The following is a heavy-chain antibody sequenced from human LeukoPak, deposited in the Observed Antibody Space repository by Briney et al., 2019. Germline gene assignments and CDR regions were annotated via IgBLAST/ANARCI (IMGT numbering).Heavy chain of an antibody. CDR1: GFTFSNYW. V-gene: IGHV3-7*03. Sequence: GGSLRLSCAASGFTFSNYWMSWVRQAPGKGLEWVANIKQDGSEKYYVDSVKGRFTVSRDNAKNSLYLQMNSLRAEDTAVYYRARDLSWGRPTYWGQGTLVTVSS. CDR3: ARDLSWGRPTY. CDR2: IKQDGSEK. D-gene: IGHD3-16*01. J-gene: IGHJ4*02.